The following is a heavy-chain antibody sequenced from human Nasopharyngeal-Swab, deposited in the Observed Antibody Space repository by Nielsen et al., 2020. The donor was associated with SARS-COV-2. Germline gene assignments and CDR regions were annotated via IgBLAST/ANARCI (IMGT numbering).Heavy chain of an antibody. CDR1: GGSFSGYY. CDR2: INHSGST. Sequence: SETLSLTCAVYGGSFSGYYWSWIRQPPGKGLEWIGEINHSGSTNYNPSLKSRVTISVDTSKNQFSLKLSSVTAADTAVYFCARAPGRSYYDYVWGGYRSKDYYFDYWGLGTLVTVSS. J-gene: IGHJ4*02. D-gene: IGHD3-16*02. V-gene: IGHV4-34*01. CDR3: ARAPGRSYYDYVWGGYRSKDYYFDY.